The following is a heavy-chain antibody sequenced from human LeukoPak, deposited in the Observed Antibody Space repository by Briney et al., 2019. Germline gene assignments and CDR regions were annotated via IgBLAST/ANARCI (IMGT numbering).Heavy chain of an antibody. V-gene: IGHV3-23*01. J-gene: IGHJ4*02. CDR1: GFTFSSYA. D-gene: IGHD3-22*01. CDR3: ATTVEVMVFDY. CDR2: ISGSGGST. Sequence: GGSLRLSCAASGFTFSSYAMSWVRQAPGKGLEWVSTISGSGGSTYYADSVKGRFTISRDNSKNTLYLQMNSLRAEDTAVYYCATTVEVMVFDYWGQGTLVTVSS.